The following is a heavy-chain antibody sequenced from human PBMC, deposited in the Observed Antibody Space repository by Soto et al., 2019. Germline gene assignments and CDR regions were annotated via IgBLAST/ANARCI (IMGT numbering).Heavy chain of an antibody. CDR2: INHSGST. V-gene: IGHV4-34*01. CDR1: GGSFSGYY. J-gene: IGHJ4*02. D-gene: IGHD3-22*01. Sequence: SETLSLTCAVYGGSFSGYYWSWIRQPPGKGLEWIGEINHSGSTNYNPSLKSRVTISVDTSKNQFSLKLSSVTAADTAVYYCASGNDSSGYALDYWGQGTLVTVS. CDR3: ASGNDSSGYALDY.